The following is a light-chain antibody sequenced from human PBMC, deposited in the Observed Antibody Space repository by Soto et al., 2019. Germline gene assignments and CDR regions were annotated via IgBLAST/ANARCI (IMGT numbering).Light chain of an antibody. CDR2: DAS. CDR3: QHYDDLPRYT. CDR1: QDINIH. J-gene: IGKJ2*01. Sequence: DIQMTQSPSSLSASVGDRVTITCQASQDINIHLNWYQQKPGEAPKLLIFDASNLETGVPSRFSGSGSGTDLTFTISSLQPEDIATYYCQHYDDLPRYTFGQGTKLEIK. V-gene: IGKV1-33*01.